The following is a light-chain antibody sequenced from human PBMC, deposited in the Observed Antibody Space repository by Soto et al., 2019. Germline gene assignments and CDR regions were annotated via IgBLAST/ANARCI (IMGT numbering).Light chain of an antibody. CDR3: CSYAGSSTF. V-gene: IGLV4-69*01. J-gene: IGLJ2*01. Sequence: QSVLTQSPSASASLGASVKLTCTLSSGHSNYAIAWHQQQPEKGPRYLMKLNSDGSHSKGDGIPDRFSGSSSGAERYLTISSLQSEDEADYCCCSYAGSSTFFGGGTKLTVL. CDR2: LNSDGSH. CDR1: SGHSNYA.